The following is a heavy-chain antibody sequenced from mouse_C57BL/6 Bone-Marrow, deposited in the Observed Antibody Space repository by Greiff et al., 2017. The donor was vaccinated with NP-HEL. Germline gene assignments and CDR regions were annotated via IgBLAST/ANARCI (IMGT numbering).Heavy chain of an antibody. D-gene: IGHD1-1*01. J-gene: IGHJ1*03. CDR2: ISYDGSN. CDR3: ARERYYGSSPYWYFDV. Sequence: EVKVEESGPGLVKPSQSLSLTCSVTGYSITSGYYWNWIRQFPGNKLEWMGYISYDGSNNYNPSLKNRISITRDTSKNQFFLKLNSVTTEDTATYYCARERYYGSSPYWYFDVWGTGTTVTVSS. CDR1: GYSITSGYY. V-gene: IGHV3-6*01.